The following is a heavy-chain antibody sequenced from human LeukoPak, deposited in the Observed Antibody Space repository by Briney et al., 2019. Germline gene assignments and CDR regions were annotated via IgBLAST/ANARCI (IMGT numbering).Heavy chain of an antibody. CDR1: GGSISSYY. CDR3: ARGSIVGDFDY. V-gene: IGHV4-59*01. CDR2: IYYSGST. Sequence: SETLSLTCTVSGGSISSYYWSWIRQPPGKGLEWIGYIYYSGSTNYNPSLKSRVTISVDTSKNQFSLKLSSVTAADTAVYYCARGSIVGDFDYWGQGTLVTVSS. J-gene: IGHJ4*02. D-gene: IGHD1-26*01.